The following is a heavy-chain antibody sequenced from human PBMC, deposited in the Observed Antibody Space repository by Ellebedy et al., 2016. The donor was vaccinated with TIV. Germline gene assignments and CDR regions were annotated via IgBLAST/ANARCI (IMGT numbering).Heavy chain of an antibody. J-gene: IGHJ5*02. D-gene: IGHD3-10*01. CDR3: GRAIGSGYGT. CDR1: GFTFSNYW. V-gene: IGHV3-7*04. CDR2: IKEDGSTI. Sequence: GESLKISXVASGFTFSNYWMHWVRQAPGKGLDLVANIKEDGSTIYYADSVKGRFTISRDNAKNSLYLQMDSLRTEDTAVYYCGRAIGSGYGTWGQGALVTVSS.